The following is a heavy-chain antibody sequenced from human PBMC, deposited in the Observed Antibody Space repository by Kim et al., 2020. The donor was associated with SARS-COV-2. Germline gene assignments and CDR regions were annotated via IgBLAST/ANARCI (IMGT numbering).Heavy chain of an antibody. CDR2: ISSSGSTI. Sequence: GGSLRLSCAASGFTFSSYEMNWVRQAPGKGLEWVSYISSSGSTIYYADSVKGRFTISRDNAKNSLYLQMNSLRAEDTAVYYCARERGGRYSYGGGGFDYWGQGTLVTVSS. CDR1: GFTFSSYE. J-gene: IGHJ4*02. V-gene: IGHV3-48*03. D-gene: IGHD5-18*01. CDR3: ARERGGRYSYGGGGFDY.